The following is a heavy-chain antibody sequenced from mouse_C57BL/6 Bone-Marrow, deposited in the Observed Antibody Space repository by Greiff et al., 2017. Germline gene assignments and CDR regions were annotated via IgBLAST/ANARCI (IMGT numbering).Heavy chain of an antibody. J-gene: IGHJ4*01. V-gene: IGHV1-81*01. Sequence: QVQLQQSGAELARPGASVKLSCKASGYTFTSYGISWVKQRTGQGLEWIGEIYPRSGNTYYNEKFKGKATLTADKSSSTAYMELRSLTSEEAAVYFCARGNYYAMDYWGQGTSVTVSS. CDR3: ARGNYYAMDY. D-gene: IGHD2-1*01. CDR2: IYPRSGNT. CDR1: GYTFTSYG.